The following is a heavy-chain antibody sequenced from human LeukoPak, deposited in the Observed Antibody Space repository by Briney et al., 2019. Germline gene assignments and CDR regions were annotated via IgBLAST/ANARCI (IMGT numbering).Heavy chain of an antibody. V-gene: IGHV4-34*01. CDR1: GGSFSGYY. CDR3: ARGNYYDSSGFS. Sequence: SETLSLTCAVYGGSFSGYYWSWIRQPPGKGLEWIGEINHSGSTNYNPPLKSRVTISVDTSKNQFSLKLSSVTAADTAVYYCARGNYYDSSGFSWGQGTLVTVSS. CDR2: INHSGST. D-gene: IGHD3-22*01. J-gene: IGHJ4*02.